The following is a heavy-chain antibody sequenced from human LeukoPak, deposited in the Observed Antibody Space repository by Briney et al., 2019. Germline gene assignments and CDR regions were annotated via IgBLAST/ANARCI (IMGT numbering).Heavy chain of an antibody. CDR3: ASSRYFDWLTFGY. Sequence: ASVKVSCKASGYTFTGYYMHWVRQAPGQGLEWMGWINPNSGGTNYAQKFQGRVTMTRDTSISTAYMELSRLRSDDTAVYYCASSRYFDWLTFGYWGQGTLVTVSS. D-gene: IGHD3-9*01. CDR2: INPNSGGT. CDR1: GYTFTGYY. J-gene: IGHJ4*02. V-gene: IGHV1-2*02.